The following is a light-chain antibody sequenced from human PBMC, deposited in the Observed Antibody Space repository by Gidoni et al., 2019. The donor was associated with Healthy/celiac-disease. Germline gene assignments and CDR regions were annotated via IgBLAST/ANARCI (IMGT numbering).Light chain of an antibody. V-gene: IGLV2-14*03. Sequence: PGQSITISCTGTSSDVGGYNYVSWYQQHPGKAPKLMIYDVSNRPSGVSNRFSGSKSGNTASLTISGLQAEDEADYYCSSYTSSSIRVFGGGTKLTVL. CDR2: DVS. CDR1: SSDVGGYNY. CDR3: SSYTSSSIRV. J-gene: IGLJ3*02.